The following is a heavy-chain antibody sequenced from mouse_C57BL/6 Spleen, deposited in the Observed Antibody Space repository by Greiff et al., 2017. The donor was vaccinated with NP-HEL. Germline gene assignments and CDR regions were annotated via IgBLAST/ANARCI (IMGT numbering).Heavy chain of an antibody. Sequence: VQLQQSGAELVKPGASVKMSCKASGYTFTSYWITWVKQRPGQGLEWIGDIYPGSGSTNYNEKFKSKATLTVDTSSSTAYMQLSSLTSEDSAFYYGARGYSNDVVYAMDYWGQGTSVTVSS. J-gene: IGHJ4*01. CDR1: GYTFTSYW. CDR2: IYPGSGST. D-gene: IGHD2-12*01. CDR3: ARGYSNDVVYAMDY. V-gene: IGHV1-55*01.